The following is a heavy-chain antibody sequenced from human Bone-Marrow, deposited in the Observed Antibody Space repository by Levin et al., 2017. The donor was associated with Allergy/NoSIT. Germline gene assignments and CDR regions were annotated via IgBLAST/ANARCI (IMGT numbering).Heavy chain of an antibody. CDR3: ARDAYAHYYDSSGYGIGY. J-gene: IGHJ4*02. CDR2: INPNSGGT. V-gene: IGHV1-2*02. D-gene: IGHD3-22*01. Sequence: ASVKVSCKASGYTFTGYYMHWVRQAPGQGLEWMGWINPNSGGTNYAQKFQGRVTMTRDTSISTAYMELSRLRSDDTAVYYCARDAYAHYYDSSGYGIGYWGQGTLVTVSS. CDR1: GYTFTGYY.